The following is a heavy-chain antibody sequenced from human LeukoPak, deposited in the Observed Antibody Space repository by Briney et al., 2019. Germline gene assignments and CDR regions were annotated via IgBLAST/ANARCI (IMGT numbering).Heavy chain of an antibody. J-gene: IGHJ4*02. CDR1: GYTFTSYY. CDR3: ARDVGEYCSSTNCYASHY. CDR2: INPSGGST. Sequence: ASVKVSCKASGYTFTSYYMHWVRQAPGQGLEWVGIINPSGGSTSYAQKFQGRVTMTRDTSTSTVYMELSSLRSDDTAVYYCARDVGEYCSSTNCYASHYWGQGTLVTVSS. D-gene: IGHD2-2*01. V-gene: IGHV1-46*01.